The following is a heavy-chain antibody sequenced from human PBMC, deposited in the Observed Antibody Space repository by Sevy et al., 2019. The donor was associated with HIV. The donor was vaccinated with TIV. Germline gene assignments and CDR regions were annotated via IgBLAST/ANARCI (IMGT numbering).Heavy chain of an antibody. J-gene: IGHJ3*02. CDR2: IYYTGST. CDR1: GGSVSSASYY. D-gene: IGHD3-22*01. CDR3: ATDLSIMQSFDSSGYYQNEAFDI. Sequence: SETLSLTCTVSGGSVSSASYYWSWIRQSPGKGLEWIGYIYYTGSTNYNPSLKSRVTISLDVSKNQFSQKLSSVTAADPAVYYWATDLSIMQSFDSSGYYQNEAFDIWGQGTMVTVSS. V-gene: IGHV4-61*01.